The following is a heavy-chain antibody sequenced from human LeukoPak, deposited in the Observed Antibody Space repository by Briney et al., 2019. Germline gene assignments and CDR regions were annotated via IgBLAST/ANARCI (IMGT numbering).Heavy chain of an antibody. CDR3: ARDRYGSSYRFDP. CDR2: IYSSGST. CDR1: GGSFSGYY. J-gene: IGHJ5*02. V-gene: IGHV4-4*07. D-gene: IGHD6-13*01. Sequence: KPSETLSLTCAVYGGSFSGYYWSWIRQPAGKGLEWIGRIYSSGSTNYNPSLKSRVTISVDTSKNQFSLKLSSVTAADTAVYYCARDRYGSSYRFDPWGQGTLVTVSS.